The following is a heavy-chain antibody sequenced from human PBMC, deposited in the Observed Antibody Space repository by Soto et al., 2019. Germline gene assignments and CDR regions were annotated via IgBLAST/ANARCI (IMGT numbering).Heavy chain of an antibody. J-gene: IGHJ4*02. Sequence: QVRLVQSGAEVKKPGASVKVSCKTYGYDFTNYGINWVRQAPGQGLEWMGWISAYNGNIVYAQNFRGRATLTTDTSTGSAYMELRSLRSADTAVYYCARGHYILTGWKFTFWGQGTLVTVSS. CDR3: ARGHYILTGWKFTF. CDR1: GYDFTNYG. CDR2: ISAYNGNI. V-gene: IGHV1-18*01. D-gene: IGHD3-9*01.